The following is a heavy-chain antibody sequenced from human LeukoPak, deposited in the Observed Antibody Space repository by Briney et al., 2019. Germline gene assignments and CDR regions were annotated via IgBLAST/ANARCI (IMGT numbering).Heavy chain of an antibody. J-gene: IGHJ4*02. CDR1: GFTFSDYY. D-gene: IGHD5-12*01. CDR2: ISSSGSTI. V-gene: IGHV3-11*01. CDR3: ARGSPPGATIRGDHYFDY. Sequence: MPGGSLRLSCAASGFTFSDYYMSWIRQAPGKGLEWVSYISSSGSTIYYADSVKGRFTISRDNAKNSLYLQMNSLRAEDTAVYYCARGSPPGATIRGDHYFDYWGQGTLVTVSS.